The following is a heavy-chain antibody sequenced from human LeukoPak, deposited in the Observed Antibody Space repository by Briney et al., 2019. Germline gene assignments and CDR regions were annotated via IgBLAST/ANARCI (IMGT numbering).Heavy chain of an antibody. V-gene: IGHV1-46*01. CDR1: GYTFTRHY. Sequence: ASVNVSCMASGYTFTRHYMYWVRRAPGQGLEWMGIINPSGGSTSYEQKFQGRVTMTRDTSTSTVYMELTSLRSEDTAVYYCARASNDALDIWGQGTMVTVSS. CDR3: ARASNDALDI. J-gene: IGHJ3*02. CDR2: INPSGGST.